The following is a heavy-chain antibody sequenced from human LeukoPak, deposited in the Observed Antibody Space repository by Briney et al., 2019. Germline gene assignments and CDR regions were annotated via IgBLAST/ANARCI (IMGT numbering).Heavy chain of an antibody. CDR2: IYYSGST. V-gene: IGHV4-59*01. CDR1: GGSISSYY. Sequence: SETLSLTCTVSGGSISSYYWSWIRQPPGKGLEWIGYIYYSGSTNYNPSLKSRVTISVDTSKNQFSLKLSFVTAADTAVYYCARAGGSWFPTIDYWGQGTLVTVSS. CDR3: ARAGGSWFPTIDY. D-gene: IGHD6-13*01. J-gene: IGHJ4*02.